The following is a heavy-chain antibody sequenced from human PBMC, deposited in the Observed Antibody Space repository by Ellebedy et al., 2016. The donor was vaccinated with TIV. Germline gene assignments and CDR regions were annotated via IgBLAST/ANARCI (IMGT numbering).Heavy chain of an antibody. CDR3: ARGQVEDVVRGVSIDY. V-gene: IGHV3-74*01. D-gene: IGHD3-10*01. J-gene: IGHJ4*02. CDR2: INSDGSTT. CDR1: GFTFSSHW. Sequence: PGGSLRLSCAVSGFTFSSHWMHWVRQAPGKGLVWVSHINSDGSTTIYADSVKGRLTISRDNAKNTLYLQMHSQRAEDTAVYYCARGQVEDVVRGVSIDYWGQGTLVTVSS.